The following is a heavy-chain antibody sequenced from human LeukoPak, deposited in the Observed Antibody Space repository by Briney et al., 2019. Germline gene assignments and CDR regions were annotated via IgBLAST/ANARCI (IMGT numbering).Heavy chain of an antibody. Sequence: PGGSLRLSCAASGFTVSSNYMSWVRQAPGKGLEWVSVIYSGGSTYYADSVKGRFTISRDNSKNTLYLQMNSLRAEDTAVYYCARGRYFDWFLHYYYMDVWGKGTTVTISS. V-gene: IGHV3-66*01. CDR2: IYSGGST. CDR1: GFTVSSNY. D-gene: IGHD3-9*01. CDR3: ARGRYFDWFLHYYYMDV. J-gene: IGHJ6*03.